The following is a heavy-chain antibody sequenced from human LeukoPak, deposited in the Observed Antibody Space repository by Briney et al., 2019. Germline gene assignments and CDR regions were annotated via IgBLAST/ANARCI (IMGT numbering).Heavy chain of an antibody. CDR3: ALESGSYYGYFEQ. CDR1: GFTFSSHA. Sequence: SGGSLRLSCAASGFTFSSHAMSWVRQAPGKGLEWVSDISGSGDSTNYADSVKGRFSISRDNSKKTLYLQINRLRGEDTALYHCALESGSYYGYFEQWGQGTLVTVSS. CDR2: ISGSGDST. V-gene: IGHV3-23*01. J-gene: IGHJ1*01. D-gene: IGHD1-26*01.